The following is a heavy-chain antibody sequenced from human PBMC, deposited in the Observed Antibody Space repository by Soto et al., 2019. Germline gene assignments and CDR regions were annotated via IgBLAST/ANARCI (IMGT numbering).Heavy chain of an antibody. V-gene: IGHV3-7*01. CDR1: GFTFSSYW. D-gene: IGHD2-15*01. CDR3: ARVCCRVVAANPPYYFDY. Sequence: GGSLRLSCAASGFTFSSYWMSWVRQAPGKGLEWVANIKQDGSEKYYVDSVKGRFTISRDNAKNSLYLQMNSLRAEDTAVYYCARVCCRVVAANPPYYFDYWGQGTLGTVSS. CDR2: IKQDGSEK. J-gene: IGHJ4*02.